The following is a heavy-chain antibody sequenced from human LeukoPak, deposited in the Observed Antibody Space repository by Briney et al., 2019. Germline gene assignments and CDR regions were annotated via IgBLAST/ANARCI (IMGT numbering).Heavy chain of an antibody. CDR2: IYSSGST. J-gene: IGHJ4*02. CDR3: ARWEGGSYYDFDY. V-gene: IGHV4-59*12. CDR1: GGSISYYY. Sequence: PSETLSLTCTVSGGSISYYYWSWIRQPPGKGLEWIGYIYSSGSTNYNPSLKSRVTISVDTSKNQFSLKLSSVTAADTAVYYCARWEGGSYYDFDYWGQGTLVTVSS. D-gene: IGHD1-26*01.